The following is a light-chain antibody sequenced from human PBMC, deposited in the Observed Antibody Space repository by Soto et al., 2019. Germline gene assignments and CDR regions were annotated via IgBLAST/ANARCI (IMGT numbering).Light chain of an antibody. CDR2: LGS. J-gene: IGKJ4*01. Sequence: DIVMTQSPLSLPVTPGEPASISCRSSQSLLHSNGYNYLDWYLQKPGQSPQLLIYLGSTRASGVPDRFSGSGSGTAFTLKISRVEAEDVGIYYCMQVLEPPLTFGGGTKVEIK. CDR3: MQVLEPPLT. CDR1: QSLLHSNGYNY. V-gene: IGKV2-28*01.